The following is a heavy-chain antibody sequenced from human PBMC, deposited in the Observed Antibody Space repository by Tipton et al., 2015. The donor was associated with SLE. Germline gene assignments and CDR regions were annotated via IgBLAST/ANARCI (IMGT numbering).Heavy chain of an antibody. J-gene: IGHJ4*02. CDR2: IYYSGST. V-gene: IGHV4-59*08. D-gene: IGHD1-7*01. CDR3: ARGNYASYYFDY. Sequence: TLSLTCTVSGGSISSHYWSWLRQPPGKGLEWIGYIYYSGSTNYNPSLKSRVTISVDTSKNQFSLKLSSVTAADTAVYYCARGNYASYYFDYWGQGTLVTVSS. CDR1: GGSISSHY.